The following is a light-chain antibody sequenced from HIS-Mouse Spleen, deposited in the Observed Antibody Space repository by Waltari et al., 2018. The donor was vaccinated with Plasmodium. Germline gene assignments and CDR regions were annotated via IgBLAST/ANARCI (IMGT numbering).Light chain of an antibody. Sequence: EIVMTQSPATLSVSPGERATLSCRASQSVSSNFAWYQQKPGQAPRLLIYGASTRATCIPAMFSGSGSGTEFTLTISRLQSEDLAVYYCQQYNNWSFTFGPGTKVDIK. J-gene: IGKJ3*01. CDR2: GAS. V-gene: IGKV3-15*01. CDR3: QQYNNWSFT. CDR1: QSVSSN.